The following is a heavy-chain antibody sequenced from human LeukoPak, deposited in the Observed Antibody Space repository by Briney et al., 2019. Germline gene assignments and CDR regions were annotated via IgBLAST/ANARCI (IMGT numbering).Heavy chain of an antibody. Sequence: PGGSLRLSCAASGFSVRNYYMTWVRQAPGKGLEVVSLIRGSGETSYADSVKGRFTISRDESRNTVYLQMNSLRVEDTAEYFCARDRAATQDWVEFDPWGQGTLVTVSS. CDR3: ARDRAATQDWVEFDP. J-gene: IGHJ5*02. D-gene: IGHD2-15*01. CDR2: IRGSGET. CDR1: GFSVRNYY. V-gene: IGHV3-66*03.